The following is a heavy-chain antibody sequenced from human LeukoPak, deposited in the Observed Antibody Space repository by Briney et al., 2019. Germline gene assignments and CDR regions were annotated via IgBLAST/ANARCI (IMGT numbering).Heavy chain of an antibody. Sequence: SQTLSLTCVISGDNVSTNTAAWSWIRQSPSRGLEWLGRTYYRFKWCTDYAVTMRSRITIDADTSRNQFSLKLSSVTAADTAVYYCARGLIPTIDYWGQGTLVTVSS. CDR1: GDNVSTNTAA. J-gene: IGHJ4*02. CDR2: TYYRFKWCT. CDR3: ARGLIPTIDY. D-gene: IGHD1-1*01. V-gene: IGHV6-1*01.